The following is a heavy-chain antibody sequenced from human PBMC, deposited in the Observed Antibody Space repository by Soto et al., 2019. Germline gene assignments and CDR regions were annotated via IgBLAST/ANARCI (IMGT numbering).Heavy chain of an antibody. J-gene: IGHJ5*02. CDR2: INAGNGNT. V-gene: IGHV1-3*01. CDR3: ASEIRMGLGRWFDP. Sequence: ASVKVSCKASGYTFTSYAMHWVRQAPGQRLEWMGWINAGNGNTKYSQKFQGRVTITRDTSASTAYMELSSLRSEDTAVYYCASEIRMGLGRWFDPWGQGTMVTVSA. CDR1: GYTFTSYA. D-gene: IGHD2-15*01.